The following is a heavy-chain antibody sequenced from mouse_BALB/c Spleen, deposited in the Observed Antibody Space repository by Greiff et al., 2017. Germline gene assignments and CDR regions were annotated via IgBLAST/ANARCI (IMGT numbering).Heavy chain of an antibody. V-gene: IGHV1-82*01. D-gene: IGHD2-1*01. CDR1: GYAFSSSW. J-gene: IGHJ2*01. Sequence: QVQLKESGPELVKPGASVKISCKASGYAFSSSWMNWVKQRPGQGLEWIGRIYPGDGDTNYNGKFKGKATLTADKSSSTAYMQLSSLTSVDSAVYFCAREEYYGNHDYWGQGTTLTVSS. CDR2: IYPGDGDT. CDR3: AREEYYGNHDY.